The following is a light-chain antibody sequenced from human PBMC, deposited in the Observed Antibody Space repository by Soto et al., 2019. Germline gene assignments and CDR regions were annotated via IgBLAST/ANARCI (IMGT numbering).Light chain of an antibody. Sequence: QSALTQPASVSGSPGQSITISCTGTNSDVGGYDYVSWYQQHPGKAPKLLIFEVSNRPSGVSNRFSGSTSGKTASLTISGLQAEDEADYFCSSYISSSTRTCVFGTGTKLTVL. V-gene: IGLV2-14*01. J-gene: IGLJ1*01. CDR2: EVS. CDR1: NSDVGGYDY. CDR3: SSYISSSTRTCV.